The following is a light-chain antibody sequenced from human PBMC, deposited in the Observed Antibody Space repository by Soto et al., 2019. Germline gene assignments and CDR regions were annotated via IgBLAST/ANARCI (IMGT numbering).Light chain of an antibody. CDR2: EGS. J-gene: IGLJ2*01. CDR1: SSEVGSYNL. V-gene: IGLV2-23*03. Sequence: QSALTQPASVSGSPGQSITISCTGTSSEVGSYNLVSWYQQHPGKAPKLMIYEGSKRPSGVSNRFSGSKSGNTASLTISGLQAEDEADYYCCSYAGSSTFVVFGGGTQLTV. CDR3: CSYAGSSTFVV.